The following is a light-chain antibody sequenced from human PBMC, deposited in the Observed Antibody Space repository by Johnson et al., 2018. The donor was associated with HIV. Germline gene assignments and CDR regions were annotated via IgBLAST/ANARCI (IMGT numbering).Light chain of an antibody. CDR3: GTWDSSLSAHYV. CDR2: ENN. CDR1: NSNIGNNF. V-gene: IGLV1-51*02. J-gene: IGLJ1*01. Sequence: HSVLTQPPSVSAAPGQKVTISCSGSNSNIGNNFVSWYQQFPGTAPRLLIYENNKRPSGLADRFSGSKSGTSATLGITGLQTGDEADYYCGTWDSSLSAHYVFGTGTKVTVL.